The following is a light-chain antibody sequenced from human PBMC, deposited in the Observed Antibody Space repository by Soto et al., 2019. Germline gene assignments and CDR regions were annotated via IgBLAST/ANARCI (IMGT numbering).Light chain of an antibody. Sequence: DIQMPQSPSSLSASVGDRVTITCRASQSVNRYLNWYQQKPGKAPKLLISSASSLQGGVPSRFSGSGSGTEFTLTIDGLQPDDLATYFCQQSDTTPWAFGQGTKVEI. V-gene: IGKV1-39*01. CDR1: QSVNRY. CDR2: SAS. CDR3: QQSDTTPWA. J-gene: IGKJ1*01.